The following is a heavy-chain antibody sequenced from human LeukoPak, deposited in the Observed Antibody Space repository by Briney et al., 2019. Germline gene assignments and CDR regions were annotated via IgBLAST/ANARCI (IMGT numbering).Heavy chain of an antibody. CDR2: IKQDGSEK. CDR3: ARAARYFRGVITLFDY. CDR1: GFTFSSYG. Sequence: GGSLRLSCAASGFTFSSYGMNWVRQAPGKGLEWVANIKQDGSEKYYVDSVKGRFTISRDNAKNSLYLQMNSLRAEDTAVYYCARAARYFRGVITLFDYWGQGTLVTVSS. V-gene: IGHV3-7*01. J-gene: IGHJ4*02. D-gene: IGHD3-10*02.